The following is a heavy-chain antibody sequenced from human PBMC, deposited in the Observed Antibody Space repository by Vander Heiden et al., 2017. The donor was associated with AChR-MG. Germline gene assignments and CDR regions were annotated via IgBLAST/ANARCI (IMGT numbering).Heavy chain of an antibody. CDR2: IGTAGDT. Sequence: EVQLVESGGGLVQPGGSLRLSCAASGFTFSSYDMHWVRQATGKGLEWVSAIGTAGDTYYPGSVKGRFTISRENAKNSLYLQMNSLRAGDTAVYYCARAALGDDAFDIWGQGTMVTVSS. D-gene: IGHD3-16*01. V-gene: IGHV3-13*01. J-gene: IGHJ3*02. CDR3: ARAALGDDAFDI. CDR1: GFTFSSYD.